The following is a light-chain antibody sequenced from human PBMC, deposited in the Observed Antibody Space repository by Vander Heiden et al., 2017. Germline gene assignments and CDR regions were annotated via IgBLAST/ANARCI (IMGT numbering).Light chain of an antibody. V-gene: IGKV1-5*03. CDR3: QQFHSFPVT. CDR2: KAS. Sequence: DIQMPQSPSTLSASVGDRVAITCRASQPINYYLAWYQQKPGKAPKVLIYKASSLESGLPSRFSGSGSGTEFTLTINSLQPDDFATYYCQQFHSFPVTFGQGTKVEIK. J-gene: IGKJ1*01. CDR1: QPINYY.